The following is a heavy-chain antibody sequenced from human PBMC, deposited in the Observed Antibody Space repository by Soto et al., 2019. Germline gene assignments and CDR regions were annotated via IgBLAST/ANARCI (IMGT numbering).Heavy chain of an antibody. D-gene: IGHD2-2*01. Sequence: GGSLRLSCAASGFTFSSYAMHWVRQAPGKGLEWVAVISYDGSNKYYADSVKGRFTISRDNSKNTLYLQMNSLRAEDTAVYYCARDPEQYQQIYYFDYWGQGTLVTVSS. V-gene: IGHV3-30-3*01. CDR3: ARDPEQYQQIYYFDY. CDR1: GFTFSSYA. CDR2: ISYDGSNK. J-gene: IGHJ4*02.